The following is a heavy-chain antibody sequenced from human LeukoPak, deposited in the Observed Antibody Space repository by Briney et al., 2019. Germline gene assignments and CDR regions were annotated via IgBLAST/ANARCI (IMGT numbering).Heavy chain of an antibody. D-gene: IGHD3-16*02. CDR2: ITSDGSST. V-gene: IGHV3-74*01. CDR3: ARGEYDYVWGSYPQSDY. J-gene: IGHJ4*02. Sequence: GRSLRLSCAASGFTFRSYWMHWVPDAPAKRLVWVSRITSDGSSTSYADSVKGRFTIYRDNAKNTLYLQMNSLSAEDTAEYARARGEYDYVWGSYPQSDYWGQGTLVTVSS. CDR1: GFTFRSYW.